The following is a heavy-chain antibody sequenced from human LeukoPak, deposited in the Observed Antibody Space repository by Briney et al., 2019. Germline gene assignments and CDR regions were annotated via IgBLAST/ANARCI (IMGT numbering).Heavy chain of an antibody. D-gene: IGHD3-22*01. CDR1: GFTFNTYS. V-gene: IGHV3-21*01. Sequence: GGSLRLSCAASGFTFNTYSMNWVRQAPGKGLEWVSSISTSSSYIYYADSVKGRFTISRDNAKDSLYLQMNSLRAEDTAVYYCASEADYYDSSGYYPLIDYWGQGTLATVSS. J-gene: IGHJ4*02. CDR2: ISTSSSYI. CDR3: ASEADYYDSSGYYPLIDY.